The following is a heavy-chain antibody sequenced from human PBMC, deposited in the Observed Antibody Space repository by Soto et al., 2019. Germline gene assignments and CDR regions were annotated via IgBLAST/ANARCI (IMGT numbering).Heavy chain of an antibody. V-gene: IGHV3-23*01. Sequence: PGGSLRLSCAASGFTFSSYAMSWVRQAPGKGLEWVSAISGSGGSTYYADSVKGRFTISRDNSKNTLYLQMNSLRAEDTAVYYCAKEGYSGSYYSINYFDYWGQGTLVTVSS. D-gene: IGHD1-26*01. CDR3: AKEGYSGSYYSINYFDY. J-gene: IGHJ4*02. CDR2: ISGSGGST. CDR1: GFTFSSYA.